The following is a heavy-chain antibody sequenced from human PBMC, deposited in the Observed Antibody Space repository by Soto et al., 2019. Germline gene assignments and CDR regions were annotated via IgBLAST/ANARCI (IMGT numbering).Heavy chain of an antibody. V-gene: IGHV1-69*12. CDR2: IIPIFGTA. J-gene: IGHJ2*01. Sequence: QVQLVQSGAEVKKPGSSVTVSCKASGGTFSSYTISWVRQAPGQGLEWMGGIIPIFGTANYAQKFQGRVASTADDSTSTAYVELSSLRSEDTDVYYCARGNHRWLQLGYFDLWGRGTLVTVSA. CDR1: GGTFSSYT. CDR3: ARGNHRWLQLGYFDL. D-gene: IGHD5-12*01.